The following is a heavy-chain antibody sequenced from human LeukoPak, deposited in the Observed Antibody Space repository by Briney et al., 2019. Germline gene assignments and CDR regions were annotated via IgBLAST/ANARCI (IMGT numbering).Heavy chain of an antibody. CDR2: IYYSGST. J-gene: IGHJ2*01. V-gene: IGHV4-30-4*02. CDR3: ARDRVADGWWYFVL. D-gene: IGHD3-3*01. CDR1: GGSISSGDYY. Sequence: SETLSLTCTVSGGSISSGDYYWSWIRQPPGEGLEWSGYIYYSGSTYYTPSLKSRVTISVDTTKNQFSLKLSSVTAAHTAVYNCARDRVADGWWYFVLWGRGTLVTVSS.